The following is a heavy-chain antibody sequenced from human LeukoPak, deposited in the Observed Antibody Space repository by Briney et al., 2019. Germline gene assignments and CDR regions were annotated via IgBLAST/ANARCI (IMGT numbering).Heavy chain of an antibody. V-gene: IGHV3-23*01. CDR3: AKGQLN. J-gene: IGHJ4*02. CDR1: GGSFSGYY. Sequence: ETLSLTCAVYGGSFSGYYWSWVRQAPGKGLEWVSAISGSGGSTYYADSVKGRFTISRDNSKNTLYLQMNSLRAEDTAVYYCAKGQLNWGQGTLVTVSS. CDR2: ISGSGGST. D-gene: IGHD1-1*01.